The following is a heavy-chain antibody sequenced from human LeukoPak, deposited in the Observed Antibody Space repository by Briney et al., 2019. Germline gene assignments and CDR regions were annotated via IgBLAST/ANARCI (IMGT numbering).Heavy chain of an antibody. D-gene: IGHD2-15*01. CDR2: ISGSGDST. V-gene: IGHV3-23*01. CDR1: GFTFSTYG. CDR3: AKNGDRGAYCSGGSCYPYYYYNMDV. Sequence: GGTLRLSCAASGFTFSTYGMSWVRQAPGKGLEWVSAISGSGDSTYYADSVKGRFTISRDNSKNTLSLQMNSLRAEDTAVYYCAKNGDRGAYCSGGSCYPYYYYNMDVWGKGTTVTISS. J-gene: IGHJ6*03.